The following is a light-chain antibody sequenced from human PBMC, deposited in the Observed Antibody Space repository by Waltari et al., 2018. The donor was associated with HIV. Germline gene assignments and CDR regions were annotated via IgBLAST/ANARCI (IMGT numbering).Light chain of an antibody. CDR3: SSYISSATPE. V-gene: IGLV2-14*01. J-gene: IGLJ3*02. CDR2: EVS. CDR1: SSDIGHYY. Sequence: QSALTQPASVSGSPGQSISISCTGTSSDIGHYYVSWYQHHPGKAPKVIIYEVSNPPSGVSNRFSGSKSGNTASLTISGLLPEDEAYYFCSSYISSATPEFGGGTRLTVL.